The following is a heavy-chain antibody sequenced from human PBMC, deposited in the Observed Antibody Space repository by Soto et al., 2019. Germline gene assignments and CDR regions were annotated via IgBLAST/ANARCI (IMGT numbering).Heavy chain of an antibody. CDR3: AKDDYYDSSFFDY. CDR2: ISYDGSNK. V-gene: IGHV3-30*18. CDR1: GFTFSSYG. D-gene: IGHD3-22*01. Sequence: GGSLRLSCAASGFTFSSYGMHWVRQAPGKGLEWVAVISYDGSNKYYADSVKGRFTISRDNSKNTLYPQMNSLRAEDTAVYYWAKDDYYDSSFFDYWGQGTLVTVSS. J-gene: IGHJ4*02.